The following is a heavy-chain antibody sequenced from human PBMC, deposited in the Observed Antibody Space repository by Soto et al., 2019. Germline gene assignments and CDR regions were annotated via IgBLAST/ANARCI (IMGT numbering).Heavy chain of an antibody. D-gene: IGHD3-22*01. Sequence: GGSLRLSCAASGFTVSNNYLSWVRQAPGRGLEWVSVIYSDGRTFYADSVKGRFTISRDNSKNTLYLQMISLRAEDTAVYYCARDPTDSRTTDYWGQGTLVTVSS. V-gene: IGHV3-66*01. CDR1: GFTVSNNY. J-gene: IGHJ4*02. CDR2: IYSDGRT. CDR3: ARDPTDSRTTDY.